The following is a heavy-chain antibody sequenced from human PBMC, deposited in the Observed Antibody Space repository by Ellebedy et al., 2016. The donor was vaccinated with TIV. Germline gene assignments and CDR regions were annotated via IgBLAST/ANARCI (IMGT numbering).Heavy chain of an antibody. Sequence: ASVKVSCXASGYTFTSYYLHWVRQAPGQGLEWMGWINPNSGGTNYAQKFQGRVTMTRDTSISTAYMELSRLRSDDTAVYYCARDRMGEWELLTVDVWGKGTTVTVSS. V-gene: IGHV1-2*02. CDR2: INPNSGGT. CDR3: ARDRMGEWELLTVDV. CDR1: GYTFTSYY. D-gene: IGHD1-26*01. J-gene: IGHJ6*04.